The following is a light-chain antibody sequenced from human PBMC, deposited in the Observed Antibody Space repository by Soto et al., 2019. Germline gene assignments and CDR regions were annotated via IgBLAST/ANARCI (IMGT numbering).Light chain of an antibody. J-gene: IGLJ1*01. CDR2: GVT. CDR1: SSDVGGYNY. Sequence: QSALTQPASVSGSPGQSITISCTGTSSDVGGYNYVSWYQQHPGIAPKLLIYGVTNRPSGVSTRFSGSKSGNTASLTISGLLAEDEADYHCSSYTSASTLLYLFGTGTKLTVL. V-gene: IGLV2-14*01. CDR3: SSYTSASTLLYL.